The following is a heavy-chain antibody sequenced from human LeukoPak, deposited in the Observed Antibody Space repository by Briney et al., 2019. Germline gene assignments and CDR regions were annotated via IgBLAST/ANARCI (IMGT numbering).Heavy chain of an antibody. CDR2: IRYDGSNK. CDR1: GFTFSSYG. Sequence: PGGSLRLSCAASGFTFSSYGMHWVRQAPGKGLEWVAFIRYDGSNKYYADSVKGRFTISRDNSKNTLYLQMNSLRAEDTAVYYCAKEHILTGYYTYWGQGTLVTVSS. D-gene: IGHD3-9*01. J-gene: IGHJ4*02. CDR3: AKEHILTGYYTY. V-gene: IGHV3-30*02.